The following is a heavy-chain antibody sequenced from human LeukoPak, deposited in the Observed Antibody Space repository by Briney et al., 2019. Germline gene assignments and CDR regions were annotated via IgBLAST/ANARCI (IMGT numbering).Heavy chain of an antibody. CDR3: ARGITYYYDTSHAFDI. J-gene: IGHJ3*02. V-gene: IGHV3-74*01. CDR2: INSDGSST. Sequence: PGGSLRLSCAASGFTFSSYWMHWVRQAPGKGLVWVSRINSDGSSTSYADSVKGRFTISRDNAKNTLYLQMNSLRAEDTAMYYCARGITYYYDTSHAFDIWGQGTMVTVSS. CDR1: GFTFSSYW. D-gene: IGHD3-22*01.